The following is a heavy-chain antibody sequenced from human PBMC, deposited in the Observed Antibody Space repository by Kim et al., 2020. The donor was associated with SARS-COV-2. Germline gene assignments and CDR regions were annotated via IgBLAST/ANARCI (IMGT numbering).Heavy chain of an antibody. V-gene: IGHV1-3*01. J-gene: IGHJ4*01. CDR2: INAGSGNT. Sequence: ASVKVSCKASGYTFSNYAMHWVRQAPGQRLEWMGWINAGSGNTEYSQKFQGRLIITRDTSASTAYMELSSLRSEDTAVDYCARGGAVLRFLEWLSSDFDY. CDR1: GYTFSNYA. CDR3: ARGGAVLRFLEWLSSDFDY. D-gene: IGHD3-3*01.